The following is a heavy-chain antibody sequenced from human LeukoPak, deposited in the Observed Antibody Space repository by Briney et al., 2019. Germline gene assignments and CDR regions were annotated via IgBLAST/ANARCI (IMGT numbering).Heavy chain of an antibody. CDR2: ISAYNGNT. CDR3: ASPRADYGGNSFDY. D-gene: IGHD4-23*01. CDR1: GYTFTSYG. Sequence: GASVKVSCKASGYTFTSYGISWVRQAPGQGLEWMGWISAYNGNTNYAQKFQGRVTITADESTSTAYMELSSLRSEDTAVYYCASPRADYGGNSFDYWGQGTLVTVSS. J-gene: IGHJ4*02. V-gene: IGHV1-18*01.